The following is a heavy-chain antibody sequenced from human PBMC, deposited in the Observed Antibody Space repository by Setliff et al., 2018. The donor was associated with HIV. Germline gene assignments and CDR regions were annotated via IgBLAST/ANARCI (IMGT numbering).Heavy chain of an antibody. D-gene: IGHD3-3*01. V-gene: IGHV4-59*08. CDR3: ARQMTIPGVAVTPVDY. J-gene: IGHJ4*02. CDR2: VFYNGDT. CDR1: GGSIRSYY. Sequence: PSETLPLTCTVSGGSIRSYYWSWIWQSPGKGLERIGYVFYNGDTAYNPSLTSRLTISVDTSKSQFSLKLTSVTAADTAVYYCARQMTIPGVAVTPVDYWGQGALVTVSS.